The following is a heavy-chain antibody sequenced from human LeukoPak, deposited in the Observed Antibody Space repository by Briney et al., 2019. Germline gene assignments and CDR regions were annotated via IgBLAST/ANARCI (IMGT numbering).Heavy chain of an antibody. Sequence: PGGSLRLSCASSGFTFSSFEMNWVREAPGKGLEWLSYISTSGRTIYYADSVKGRFTISRDNAKNSLYLQMNSLRAEDTAVYYCARDLWGAIDSWGQGTLVTVSS. CDR1: GFTFSSFE. D-gene: IGHD3-16*01. J-gene: IGHJ4*02. CDR2: ISTSGRTI. V-gene: IGHV3-48*03. CDR3: ARDLWGAIDS.